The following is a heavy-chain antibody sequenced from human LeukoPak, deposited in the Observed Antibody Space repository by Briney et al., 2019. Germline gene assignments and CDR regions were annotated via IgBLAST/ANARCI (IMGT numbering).Heavy chain of an antibody. J-gene: IGHJ4*02. CDR1: GFTFSSYS. D-gene: IGHD6-6*01. CDR2: ISSSSSYI. CDR3: ARARYSSSLGGYFDY. Sequence: GGSLRLSCAASGFTFSSYSMNWVRQAPGKGLEWVSSISSSSSYIYYADSVKGRFTISRDNAKNSLYLQMNSLRAEDTGVYYCARARYSSSLGGYFDYWGQGTLVTVSS. V-gene: IGHV3-21*01.